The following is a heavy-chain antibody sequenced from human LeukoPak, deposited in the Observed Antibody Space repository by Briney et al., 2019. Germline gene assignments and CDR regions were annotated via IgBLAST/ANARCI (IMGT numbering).Heavy chain of an antibody. CDR3: ARLAARWYSSRWYYFDY. CDR1: GGSISSSNW. CDR2: IYHSGST. Sequence: SETLSLTCAVSGGSISSSNWWSWVRQPPGKGLEWIGEIYHSGSTNYNPSLKSRVTISVDKSKNQFSLKLSSVTAADTAVYYCARLAARWYSSRWYYFDYWGQGTLVTVSS. V-gene: IGHV4-4*02. D-gene: IGHD6-19*01. J-gene: IGHJ4*02.